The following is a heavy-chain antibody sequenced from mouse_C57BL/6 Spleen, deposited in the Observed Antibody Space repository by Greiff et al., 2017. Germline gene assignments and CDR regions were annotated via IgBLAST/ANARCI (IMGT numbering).Heavy chain of an antibody. CDR2: ISYDGSN. Sequence: EVQLQESGPGLVKPSQSLSLTCSVTGYSITSGYYWNWIRQFPGNKLEWMGYISYDGSNNYNPSLKNRISITRDTSKNQFFLKLNSVTTEDTATYYCAREDGGGPLFDYWGQGTTLTVSS. D-gene: IGHD2-3*01. V-gene: IGHV3-6*01. J-gene: IGHJ2*01. CDR1: GYSITSGYY. CDR3: AREDGGGPLFDY.